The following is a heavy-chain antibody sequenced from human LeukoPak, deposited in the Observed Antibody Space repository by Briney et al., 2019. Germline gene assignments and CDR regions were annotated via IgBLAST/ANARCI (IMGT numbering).Heavy chain of an antibody. CDR3: ARFAGIVVADKFDY. Sequence: GGSLRLSCAASGFTFGAYWMSWVRQAPGKGLEWVANIKQDGSDKYYVDSVRGRFTISRDNAKNSLYLQMNSLRAEDTAVYYCARFAGIVVADKFDYWGQGTLVTVSS. D-gene: IGHD6-19*01. CDR1: GFTFGAYW. V-gene: IGHV3-7*01. J-gene: IGHJ4*02. CDR2: IKQDGSDK.